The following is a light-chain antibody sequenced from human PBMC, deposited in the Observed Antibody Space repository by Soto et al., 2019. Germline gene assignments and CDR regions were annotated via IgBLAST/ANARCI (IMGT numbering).Light chain of an antibody. J-gene: IGKJ3*01. V-gene: IGKV1-39*01. CDR3: PQSYSTLST. CDR1: QSISSY. CDR2: AAS. Sequence: DMQLTQSPSSLSASVGDRVTITCRASQSISSYLNWYQQKPGKAPKLLIYAASSLQSGVPSRFSGSGSGTDFTLTISSLQPEDFATYYCPQSYSTLSTFGPGTKVDI.